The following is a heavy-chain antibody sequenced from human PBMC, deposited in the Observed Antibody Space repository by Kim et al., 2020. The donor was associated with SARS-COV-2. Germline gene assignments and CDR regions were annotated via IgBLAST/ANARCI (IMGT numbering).Heavy chain of an antibody. CDR2: ISSSSSYT. Sequence: GGSLRLSCAASGFTFSDYYMSWIRQAPGKGLEWVSYISSSSSYTNYADSVKGRFTISRDNAKNSLYLQMNSLRAEDTAVYYCARDQISGYDYRRGSVDYWGQGTLVTVSS. J-gene: IGHJ4*02. CDR1: GFTFSDYY. CDR3: ARDQISGYDYRRGSVDY. V-gene: IGHV3-11*06. D-gene: IGHD5-12*01.